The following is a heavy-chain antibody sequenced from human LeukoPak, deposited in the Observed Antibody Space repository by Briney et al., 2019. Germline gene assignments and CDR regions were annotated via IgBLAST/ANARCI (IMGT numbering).Heavy chain of an antibody. CDR1: GFTFGSYW. CDR3: ARVSYGYTDY. J-gene: IGHJ4*02. V-gene: IGHV3-7*04. CDR2: IKQDGSER. D-gene: IGHD5-18*01. Sequence: GGSLRLSCAAPGFTFGSYWMTWVRQAPGKGLEWVANIKQDGSERYYVDSVTGRFTISRDNAKNSLYLQMNNLRADDTAVYFCARVSYGYTDYWGQGTLVTVSS.